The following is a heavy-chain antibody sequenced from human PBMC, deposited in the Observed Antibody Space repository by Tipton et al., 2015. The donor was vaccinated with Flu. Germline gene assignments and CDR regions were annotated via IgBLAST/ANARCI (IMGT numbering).Heavy chain of an antibody. V-gene: IGHV4-59*01. CDR2: IYYSGST. CDR3: AREGSGWYRNWFDP. CDR1: GGSISSYY. Sequence: TLSLTCTVSGGSISSYYWSWIRQPPGKGLEWIGYIYYSGSTNYNPSLKSRVTISVDTSKNQFSLKLSSVTAADTAVYYCAREGSGWYRNWFDPWCQGTLVTVSS. J-gene: IGHJ5*02. D-gene: IGHD6-19*01.